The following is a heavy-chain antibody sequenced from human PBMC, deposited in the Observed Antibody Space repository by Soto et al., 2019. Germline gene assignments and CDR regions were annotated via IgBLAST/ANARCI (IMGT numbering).Heavy chain of an antibody. D-gene: IGHD3-22*01. CDR2: IDWDDDK. CDR1: GFSLSTSGMC. CDR3: ARSLGDSSGLVKYYFDS. J-gene: IGHJ4*02. Sequence: SGPTLVNPTQTLTLTCTFSGFSLSTSGMCVSWIRQPPGKALEWLARIDWDDDKFYRRSLKTRLTISKDTSKNQVVLTMANMDPVDTATYYCARSLGDSSGLVKYYFDSWGQGTLVTVSS. V-gene: IGHV2-70*17.